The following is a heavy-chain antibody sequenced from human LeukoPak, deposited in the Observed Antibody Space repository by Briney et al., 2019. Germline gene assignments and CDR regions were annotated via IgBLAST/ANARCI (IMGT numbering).Heavy chain of an antibody. CDR2: IWYDGSNK. V-gene: IGHV3-33*01. CDR1: GFTFSNYG. D-gene: IGHD3-10*02. CDR3: ARDGYYVLDY. Sequence: GGSLRLSCAASGFTFSNYGMFWVRQAPGKGLEWVTFIWYDGSNKYCADSVKGRFTISRDNSKNTLYLQMNSLRVEDTAVYFCARDGYYVLDYWGQGTLVTVSS. J-gene: IGHJ4*02.